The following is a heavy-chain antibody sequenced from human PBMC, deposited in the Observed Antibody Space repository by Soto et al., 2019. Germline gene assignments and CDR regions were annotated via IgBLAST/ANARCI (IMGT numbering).Heavy chain of an antibody. V-gene: IGHV4-31*03. J-gene: IGHJ5*02. Sequence: QVQLQESGPGLVKPPQTLSLTCTVSGGSISSGDYYWSWIRQHPGKGLEWIGYIYYSGSTYYNPSLKSRVTISVDTYKNQFSLKLSSVTAADTAVYYCARWWSGSRQGFDPWGQGTLVTVSS. CDR3: ARWWSGSRQGFDP. D-gene: IGHD3-3*01. CDR1: GGSISSGDYY. CDR2: IYYSGST.